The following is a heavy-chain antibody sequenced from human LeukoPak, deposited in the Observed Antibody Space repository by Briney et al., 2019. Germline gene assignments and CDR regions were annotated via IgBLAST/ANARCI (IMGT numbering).Heavy chain of an antibody. D-gene: IGHD2-15*01. V-gene: IGHV1-46*01. CDR1: GYTFTSYY. CDR2: INPSGGST. Sequence: GASVKVSCKASGYTFTSYYMHWVRQAPGQGLEWMGIINPSGGSTSYAQKFQGRVTMTRDTSTSTVYMELSSLRSEDTAVYYCARVVAPLGDYYYYYGMDVWGKGTTVTVSS. CDR3: ARVVAPLGDYYYYYGMDV. J-gene: IGHJ6*04.